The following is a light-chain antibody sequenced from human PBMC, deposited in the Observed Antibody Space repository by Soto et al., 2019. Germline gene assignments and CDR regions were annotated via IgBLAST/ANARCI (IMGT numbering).Light chain of an antibody. J-gene: IGLJ3*02. CDR3: GTWDSSLSAGV. V-gene: IGLV1-51*01. CDR2: DNN. CDR1: SSNIGNNY. Sequence: QAVVTQPPSVSAAPGQKVTISCSGSSSNIGNNYVSWYQQLPGTAPKLLIHDNNKRPSGIPDRFSGSKSGTSATLGITGLQTGDEADYYCGTWDSSLSAGVFGGGTKLTVL.